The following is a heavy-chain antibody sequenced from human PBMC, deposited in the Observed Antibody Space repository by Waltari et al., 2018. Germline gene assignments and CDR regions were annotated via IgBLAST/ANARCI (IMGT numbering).Heavy chain of an antibody. CDR1: GLPFSSYA. CDR2: ISGSGGST. CDR3: AKEGGYSGYVAY. D-gene: IGHD5-12*01. J-gene: IGHJ4*02. V-gene: IGHV3-23*01. Sequence: EVQLLESGGGLVQPGGSLRLPCAASGLPFSSYAMSLVRPAPGKGLEWVSAISGSGGSTYYADSVKGRFTISRDNSKNTLYLQMNSLRAEDTAVYYCAKEGGYSGYVAYWGQGTLVTVSS.